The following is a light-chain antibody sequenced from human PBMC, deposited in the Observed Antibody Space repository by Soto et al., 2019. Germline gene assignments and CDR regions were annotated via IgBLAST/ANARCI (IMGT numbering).Light chain of an antibody. CDR3: MQGTHWPIT. V-gene: IGKV2-30*02. Sequence: DVVLTQSPLSLPVTLGRPASISCRSSQSLVHSDGIAYFSWFQQRPGRSPRRLIYKVYNRDSGVPARFSGSGSGTDFALKISRVEAEDVGVYYCMQGTHWPITFGQGTRLEIK. J-gene: IGKJ5*01. CDR2: KVY. CDR1: QSLVHSDGIAY.